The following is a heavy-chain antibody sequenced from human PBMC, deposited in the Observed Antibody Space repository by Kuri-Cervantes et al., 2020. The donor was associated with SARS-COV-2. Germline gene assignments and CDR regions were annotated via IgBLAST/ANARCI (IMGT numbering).Heavy chain of an antibody. CDR2: IGSRSSST. D-gene: IGHD2-15*01. CDR1: GFTFSNYA. V-gene: IGHV3-21*01. Sequence: GGSLRLSCAASGFTFSNYAMNWVRQAPGKGLEWVSSIGSRSSSTYYSDSVRGRFTISRDNAKNSLYLQMNSLRAEDTAVYYCARDPSQGRADIWGQGTTVTVSS. CDR3: ARDPSQGRADI. J-gene: IGHJ6*02.